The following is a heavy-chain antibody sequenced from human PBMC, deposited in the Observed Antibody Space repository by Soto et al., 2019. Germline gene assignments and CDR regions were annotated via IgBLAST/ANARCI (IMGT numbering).Heavy chain of an antibody. J-gene: IGHJ6*02. D-gene: IGHD1-7*01. CDR2: IIPLFRTP. CDR3: ARDNDRLQFGGNYYSILDV. Sequence: QVQLVQSGAEMKEPGSSVKVSCKTSGGTFSSSAISWLRQAPGQGLEWMGGIIPLFRTPDYAQKFQGRVTIAADESPSTAYMELGSRRSEDTAVYYCARDNDRLQFGGNYYSILDVWGQGTTISVSS. V-gene: IGHV1-69*12. CDR1: GGTFSSSA.